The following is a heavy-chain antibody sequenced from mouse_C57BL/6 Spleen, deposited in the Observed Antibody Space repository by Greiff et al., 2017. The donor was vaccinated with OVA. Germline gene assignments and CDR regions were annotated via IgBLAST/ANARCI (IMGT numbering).Heavy chain of an antibody. Sequence: QVHVKQSGAELVRPGASVTLSCKASGYTFTDYEMHWVKQTPVHGLEWIGAIDPETGGTAYNQKFKGKAILTADKSSSTAYMELRSLTSEDSAVYYCTRALITTGAYWGQGTLVTVSA. V-gene: IGHV1-15*01. D-gene: IGHD1-2*01. CDR3: TRALITTGAY. CDR1: GYTFTDYE. CDR2: IDPETGGT. J-gene: IGHJ3*01.